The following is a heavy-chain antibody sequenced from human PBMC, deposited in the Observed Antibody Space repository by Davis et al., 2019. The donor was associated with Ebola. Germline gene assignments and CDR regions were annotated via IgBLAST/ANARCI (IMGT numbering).Heavy chain of an antibody. J-gene: IGHJ4*02. CDR2: IYTSGRT. CDR1: GGSISSHY. Sequence: PSETLSLTCNVPGGSISSHYWRWIRQPAGKGLEWIGRIYTSGRTNYTPSLKSRVTMSVDTSKNQFSLRLRSVTAADTAVYYCVRDGCHGGSCYCGDYWGQGTLVTVSS. CDR3: VRDGCHGGSCYCGDY. D-gene: IGHD2-15*01. V-gene: IGHV4-4*07.